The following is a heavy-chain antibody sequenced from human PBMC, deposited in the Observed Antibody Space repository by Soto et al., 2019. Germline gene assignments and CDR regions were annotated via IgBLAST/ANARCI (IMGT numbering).Heavy chain of an antibody. Sequence: GGYLRLSCAASGFTFSSYAMHWVRQAPGKGPEWVAVISYDGSNKYYADSVKGRFTISRDNSKNTLYLQMNSLRAEDTAVYYCARGGSYYYDSSAQNDAFDIWGQGTMVTVSS. J-gene: IGHJ3*02. D-gene: IGHD3-22*01. CDR2: ISYDGSNK. CDR3: ARGGSYYYDSSAQNDAFDI. CDR1: GFTFSSYA. V-gene: IGHV3-30-3*01.